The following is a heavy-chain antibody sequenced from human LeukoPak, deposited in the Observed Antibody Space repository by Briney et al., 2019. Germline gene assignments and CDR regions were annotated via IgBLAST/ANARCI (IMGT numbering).Heavy chain of an antibody. J-gene: IGHJ6*02. CDR3: AKDRVPRIAAASDLNYYYYYGMDV. CDR1: GFTFSSYA. Sequence: GGSLRLSCAASGFTFSSYAMSWVRQAPGKGLEWVSAISGSGGSTYYADSVKGRFTISRDNSKNTLYLQMNSLSAEDTAVYYCAKDRVPRIAAASDLNYYYYYGMDVWGQGTTVTVSS. CDR2: ISGSGGST. V-gene: IGHV3-23*01. D-gene: IGHD6-13*01.